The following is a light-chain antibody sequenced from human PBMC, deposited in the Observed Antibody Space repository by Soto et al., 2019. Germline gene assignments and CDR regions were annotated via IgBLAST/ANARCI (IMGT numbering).Light chain of an antibody. J-gene: IGKJ2*01. CDR1: QGISSY. CDR3: QQLNSYPFGYT. CDR2: AAS. V-gene: IGKV1-9*01. Sequence: DIQLTQSPSFLSASVGDRVTITCRASQGISSYLAWYQQKPGKAPKLLIYAASTLQSGVPSRFSGSGSGTEFTVTISSLQPEDFATYFCQQLNSYPFGYTFGQGTKLEIK.